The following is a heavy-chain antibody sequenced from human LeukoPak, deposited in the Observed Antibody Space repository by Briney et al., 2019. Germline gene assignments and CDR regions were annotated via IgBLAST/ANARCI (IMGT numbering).Heavy chain of an antibody. CDR2: INPSGGST. V-gene: IGHV1-46*01. Sequence: ASVKVSCKASGYTFTSYYMHWVRQAPGQGLEWMGIINPSGGSTSYAREFQGRVTMTRDTSTSTVYMELSSLRSEDTAVYYCARDASYYDSSGYPFDPWGQGTLVTVSS. CDR3: ARDASYYDSSGYPFDP. J-gene: IGHJ5*02. D-gene: IGHD3-22*01. CDR1: GYTFTSYY.